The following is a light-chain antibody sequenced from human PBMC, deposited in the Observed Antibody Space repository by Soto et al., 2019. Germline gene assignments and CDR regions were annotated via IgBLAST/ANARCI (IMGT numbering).Light chain of an antibody. CDR2: DAS. J-gene: IGKJ5*01. Sequence: DIQMTQSPSSLSASVGDRVTITCQASHDISNYLNWYQQKPGKAPKLLIYDASNLETGVPSRFSGSGSGTDFTLTISSLQPEDFATYFCQQLNSYPITFGQGTRLEIK. CDR1: HDISNY. V-gene: IGKV1-33*01. CDR3: QQLNSYPIT.